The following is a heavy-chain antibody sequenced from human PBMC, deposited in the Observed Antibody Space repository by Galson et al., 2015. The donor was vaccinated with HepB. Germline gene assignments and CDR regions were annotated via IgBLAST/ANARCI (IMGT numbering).Heavy chain of an antibody. V-gene: IGHV3-30*18. Sequence: SLRLSCAASGFTFSSYGIHWVRQAPGKGLEWVAVISYDGSNKYYADSVKGRFTISRDNSKNTLYLQMNSLRAEDTAVYYCAKSYQHDTLKNSFGYGGLYWGQGTLVTVSS. CDR2: ISYDGSNK. CDR1: GFTFSSYG. CDR3: AKSYQHDTLKNSFGYGGLY. J-gene: IGHJ4*02. D-gene: IGHD5-18*01.